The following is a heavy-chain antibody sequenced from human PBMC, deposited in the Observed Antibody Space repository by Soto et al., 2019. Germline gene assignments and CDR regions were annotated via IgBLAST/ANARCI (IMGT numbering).Heavy chain of an antibody. V-gene: IGHV3-33*01. D-gene: IGHD3-10*01. Sequence: QVQLVESGGGVVQPGRSLRLSCAASGFTFSSYGMHWVRQAPGKGLEWVAVIWYDGSNKYYADSVKGRFTIYRDNSKNTLYLQMNSLRAEDTAVYYCARDGSLWLRVYYYYGMDVWGQGTTVTVSS. CDR3: ARDGSLWLRVYYYYGMDV. CDR2: IWYDGSNK. CDR1: GFTFSSYG. J-gene: IGHJ6*02.